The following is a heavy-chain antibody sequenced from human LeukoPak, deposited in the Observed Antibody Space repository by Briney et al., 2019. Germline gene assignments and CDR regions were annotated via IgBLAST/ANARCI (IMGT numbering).Heavy chain of an antibody. CDR1: GYTLTELS. CDR3: ATEGGIVGATGGWDFDY. CDR2: FDPEDGET. D-gene: IGHD1-26*01. Sequence: ASVKVSCKVSGYTLTELSMHLVRQAPGKGLEWMGGFDPEDGETIYAQKFQGRVTMTEDTSTDTAYMELSSLRSEDTAVYYCATEGGIVGATGGWDFDYWGQGTLVTVSS. J-gene: IGHJ4*02. V-gene: IGHV1-24*01.